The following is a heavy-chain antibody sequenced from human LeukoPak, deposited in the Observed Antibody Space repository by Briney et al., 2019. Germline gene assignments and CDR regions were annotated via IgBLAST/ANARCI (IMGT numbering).Heavy chain of an antibody. D-gene: IGHD2-2*01. J-gene: IGHJ1*01. V-gene: IGHV3-30-3*01. Sequence: GRSLRLSCAASGFTFSSYAMHWVRQAPGKGLEWVAVILYDGSNKYYADSVKGRFTISRDNSKNTLYLQMNSLRAEDTAVYYCARDPLPAAIEYFQHWGQGTLVTVSS. CDR1: GFTFSSYA. CDR2: ILYDGSNK. CDR3: ARDPLPAAIEYFQH.